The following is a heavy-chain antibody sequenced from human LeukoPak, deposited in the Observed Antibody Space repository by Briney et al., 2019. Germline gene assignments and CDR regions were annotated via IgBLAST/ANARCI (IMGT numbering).Heavy chain of an antibody. D-gene: IGHD3-9*01. J-gene: IGHJ4*02. CDR3: ARAFRQRYFDWLRVGYFDY. Sequence: ASETLSLTCAVCGGSFSGYYWSWIRQPPGKGLEWIGEINHSGSTNYNPSLKSRVTISVDTSKNQFSLKLSSVTAADTAVYYCARAFRQRYFDWLRVGYFDYWGQGTLVTVSS. V-gene: IGHV4-34*01. CDR1: GGSFSGYY. CDR2: INHSGST.